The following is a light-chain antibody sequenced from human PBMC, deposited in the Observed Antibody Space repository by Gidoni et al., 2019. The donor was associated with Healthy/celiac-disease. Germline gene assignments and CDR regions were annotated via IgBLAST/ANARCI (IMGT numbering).Light chain of an antibody. J-gene: IGLJ2*01. Sequence: SYVLPPPPSVSVAPGQPARITCGGNNVGIKSVHWYQQKPVQAPVLVVYDDSDRPSGIPERFSGSNSGNTATLTISRVEAGDEADYYCQVWDSSSDHLVVFGGGTKLTVL. CDR2: DDS. CDR1: NVGIKS. CDR3: QVWDSSSDHLVV. V-gene: IGLV3-21*02.